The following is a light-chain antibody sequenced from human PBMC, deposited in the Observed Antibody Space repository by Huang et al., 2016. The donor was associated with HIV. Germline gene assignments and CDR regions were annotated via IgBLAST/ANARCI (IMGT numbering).Light chain of an antibody. CDR1: QSILYNSNNKNY. CDR2: WAS. J-gene: IGKJ4*01. CDR3: QQYYSSPLT. Sequence: IVMTQSLDSLAVSLGERATINCTSSQSILYNSNNKNYLAWYQQKAGQPPKLLIYWASTRESGFPDRFSGSGSGTDFTLTISSLQAEDVAVYYCQQYYSSPLTFGGGTKVEI. V-gene: IGKV4-1*01.